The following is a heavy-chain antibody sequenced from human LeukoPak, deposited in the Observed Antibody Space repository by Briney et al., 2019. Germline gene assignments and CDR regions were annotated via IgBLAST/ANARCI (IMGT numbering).Heavy chain of an antibody. CDR1: GGSISSYY. V-gene: IGHV4-59*01. D-gene: IGHD3-10*01. J-gene: IGHJ5*02. CDR3: ARAPTQYYYGSGSYYNYNWFDP. Sequence: SETLSLTCTVSGGSISSYYWSWIRQPPGKGLEWIGYIYYSGITNYNPSLKSRVTISVDTSKNQFSLKLSSVTAADTAVYYCARAPTQYYYGSGSYYNYNWFDPWGQGTLVTVSS. CDR2: IYYSGIT.